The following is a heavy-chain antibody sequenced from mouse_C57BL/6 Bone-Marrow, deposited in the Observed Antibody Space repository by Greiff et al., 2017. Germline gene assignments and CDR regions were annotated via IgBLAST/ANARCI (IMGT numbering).Heavy chain of an antibody. Sequence: EVKLVESGPGLVKPSQSLSLTCSVTGYSITSGYYWNWIRQFPGNKLEWMGYISYDGSNNYNPSLKNRISITRDTSKNQFFLKLNSVTTEDTATYYCARDYYGSSYYAMDYWGQGTSVTVSS. V-gene: IGHV3-6*01. CDR1: GYSITSGYY. CDR3: ARDYYGSSYYAMDY. D-gene: IGHD1-1*01. CDR2: ISYDGSN. J-gene: IGHJ4*01.